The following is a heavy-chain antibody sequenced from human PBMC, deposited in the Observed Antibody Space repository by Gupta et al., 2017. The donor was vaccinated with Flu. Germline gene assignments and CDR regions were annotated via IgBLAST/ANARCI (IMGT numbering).Heavy chain of an antibody. CDR1: GFSLSNARMG. D-gene: IGHD2-2*01. J-gene: IGHJ5*02. CDR3: ARIRAISAETYRFDP. CDR2: IFSNDEK. Sequence: QVTLKESGPVLVKPTETLTLTCTVSGFSLSNARMGVSWIRQPPGKALEWLAHIFSNDEKSYSTSLKSRLTISKDTSKSQVVLTMTNMDPVDTATYYCARIRAISAETYRFDPWGQGTLVTVSS. V-gene: IGHV2-26*01.